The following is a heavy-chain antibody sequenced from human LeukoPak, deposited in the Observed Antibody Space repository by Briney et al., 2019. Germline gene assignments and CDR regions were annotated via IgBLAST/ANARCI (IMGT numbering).Heavy chain of an antibody. J-gene: IGHJ4*02. CDR1: GYSFTGYY. D-gene: IGHD3-22*01. V-gene: IGHV1-18*01. CDR2: ISAYNGNT. Sequence: ASVKVSCKASGYSFTGYYMHWVRQAPGQGLEWMGWISAYNGNTNYAQKLQGRVTMTTDTSTSTAYMELRSLRSDDTAVYYCARANDYYYDSSGYRYYFDYWGQGTLVTVSS. CDR3: ARANDYYYDSSGYRYYFDY.